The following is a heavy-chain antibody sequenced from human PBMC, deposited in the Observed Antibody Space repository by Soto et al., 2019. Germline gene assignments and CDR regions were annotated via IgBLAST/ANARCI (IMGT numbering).Heavy chain of an antibody. CDR3: ARLTGIKRPDYPSTYHFDMDV. J-gene: IGHJ6*04. V-gene: IGHV4-4*02. Sequence: SETLSLTCVVSGVSVTSKNWWWSWVRLSPGERPEWIGQVYYTGSIKYNPSLQSRATISLDKSKNLLSLNLTSVTAADTALYYCARLTGIKRPDYPSTYHFDMDVWGEGTTVTVST. CDR2: VYYTGSI. D-gene: IGHD3-16*01. CDR1: GVSVTSKNW.